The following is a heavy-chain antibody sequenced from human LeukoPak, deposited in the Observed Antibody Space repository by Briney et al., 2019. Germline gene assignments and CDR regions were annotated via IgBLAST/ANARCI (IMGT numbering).Heavy chain of an antibody. V-gene: IGHV3-30*04. CDR1: GVTFSSYA. CDR2: RSYDGSNK. Sequence: PGRSLRLSCAASGVTFSSYAMHWVRQAPGRGLEWVAVRSYDGSNKYYADSVKGRFTISRDNSKNTLYLQMNSLRAEDTAVYYCARSGRAFDIWGQGTMVTVSS. J-gene: IGHJ3*02. CDR3: ARSGRAFDI.